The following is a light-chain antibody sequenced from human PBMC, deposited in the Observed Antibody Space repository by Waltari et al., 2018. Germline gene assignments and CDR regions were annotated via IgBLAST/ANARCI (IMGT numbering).Light chain of an antibody. CDR2: DVS. Sequence: QSALTQPASVSGSPGQSITISCTGTSSDVGVYNYVSWYQQHPGKAPKPMIYDVSNRPSGFSNRFSGSKSDNPASLTISGLQAEDEADYYCSSYTSSSTLFYVFGTGTKVTVL. CDR3: SSYTSSSTLFYV. J-gene: IGLJ1*01. V-gene: IGLV2-14*03. CDR1: SSDVGVYNY.